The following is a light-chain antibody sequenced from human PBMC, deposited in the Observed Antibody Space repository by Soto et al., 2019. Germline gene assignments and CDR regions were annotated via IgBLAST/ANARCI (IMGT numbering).Light chain of an antibody. V-gene: IGKV3-15*01. Sequence: EIVMTQCPATLSVSPGERATLSCGGSQSVSSNLAWYHQKPGQAPRLLIYGASTRATGIPARFSGSGSGTEFTLTISSLQSEDFAVYYCQQYNNWLGLTFGGGTKVDIK. CDR2: GAS. J-gene: IGKJ4*01. CDR3: QQYNNWLGLT. CDR1: QSVSSN.